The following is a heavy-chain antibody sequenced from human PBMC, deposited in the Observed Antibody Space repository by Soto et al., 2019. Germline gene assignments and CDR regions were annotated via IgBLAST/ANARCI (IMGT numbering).Heavy chain of an antibody. J-gene: IGHJ4*02. CDR3: AKDRDYPRGQFHY. CDR2: IWYDGSSE. CDR1: GFSFRSHG. D-gene: IGHD3-10*01. V-gene: IGHV3-33*06. Sequence: LRLSCAASGFSFRSHGMHWVRQAPGKGLEWVALIWYDGSSESYADSVKGRFTISRDNSKNTLYLHMDSLRAEDTAVYYCAKDRDYPRGQFHYWGQGTLVTVSS.